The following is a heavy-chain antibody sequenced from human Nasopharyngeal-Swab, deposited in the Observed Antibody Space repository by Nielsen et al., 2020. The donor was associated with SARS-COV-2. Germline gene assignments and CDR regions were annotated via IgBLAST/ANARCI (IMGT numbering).Heavy chain of an antibody. Sequence: SAVLSLICAVYGGSFSGYYWSWIRQPPGKWLEWLGEINHSGSTNYNPSLKSRVTISVDKSKNQFSLKLSSVTAADTAVYYCARTYGGNYEYFQHWGQGTLVTVSS. J-gene: IGHJ1*01. CDR2: INHSGST. V-gene: IGHV4-34*01. CDR3: ARTYGGNYEYFQH. CDR1: GGSFSGYY. D-gene: IGHD4-23*01.